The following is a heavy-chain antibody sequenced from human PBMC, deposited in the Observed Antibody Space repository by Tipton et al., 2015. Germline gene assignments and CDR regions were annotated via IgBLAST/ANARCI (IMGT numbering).Heavy chain of an antibody. D-gene: IGHD4-11*01. CDR2: ISHSGNT. V-gene: IGHV4-38-2*02. CDR1: AYSISSDYY. CDR3: TRDLGTVTEVFSDY. J-gene: IGHJ4*01. Sequence: TLSLTCAVSAYSISSDYYWGWIRQPPGKGLEWIGSISHSGNTYYNPSLKSRVTMSRDTSKNQFSLQLDSVTPDDTAVYYCTRDLGTVTEVFSDYWGHGPLVTVSS.